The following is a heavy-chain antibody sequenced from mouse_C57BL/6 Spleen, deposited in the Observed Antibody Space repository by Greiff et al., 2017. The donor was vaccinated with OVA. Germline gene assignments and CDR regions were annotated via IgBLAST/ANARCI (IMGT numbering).Heavy chain of an antibody. V-gene: IGHV1-18*01. CDR1: GYTFTDYN. Sequence: VQLQQSGPELVKPGASVKIPCKASGYTFTDYNMDWVKQSHGKSLEWIGDINPNNGGTIYNQKFKGKATLTVDKSSSTAYMELRSRTSEETAVYYCARRGNWYVDVWGTGTTVTVSS. CDR2: INPNNGGT. D-gene: IGHD2-14*01. J-gene: IGHJ1*03. CDR3: ARRGNWYVDV.